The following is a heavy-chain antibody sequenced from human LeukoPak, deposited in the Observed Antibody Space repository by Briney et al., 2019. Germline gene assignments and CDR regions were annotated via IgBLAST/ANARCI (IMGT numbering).Heavy chain of an antibody. J-gene: IGHJ6*02. CDR2: ISSSGSTI. CDR3: ARLSPRYYYYYGMDV. D-gene: IGHD3-16*02. CDR1: GFTFSDYY. V-gene: IGHV3-11*01. Sequence: KSGGSPRLSCAASGFTFSDYYMSWIRQAPGKGLEWVSYISSSGSTIYYADSVKGRFTISRDNAKNSLYLQMNSLRAEDTAVYYCARLSPRYYYYYGMDVWGQGTTVTVSS.